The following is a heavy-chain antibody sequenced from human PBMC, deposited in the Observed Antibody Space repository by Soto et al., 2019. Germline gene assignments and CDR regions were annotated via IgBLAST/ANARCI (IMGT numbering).Heavy chain of an antibody. Sequence: QVQLVQSGAEVKKPGASVKVSCKASGYTFTGYAMHWVRQAPGQRLEWMGWINAGNGNTKYSQKFQGRVTITRDTSASTAYMELSSLRSEDTAVYYCARIFPDYGMDVWGQGTTVTVSS. V-gene: IGHV1-3*01. CDR2: INAGNGNT. D-gene: IGHD3-9*01. CDR3: ARIFPDYGMDV. CDR1: GYTFTGYA. J-gene: IGHJ6*02.